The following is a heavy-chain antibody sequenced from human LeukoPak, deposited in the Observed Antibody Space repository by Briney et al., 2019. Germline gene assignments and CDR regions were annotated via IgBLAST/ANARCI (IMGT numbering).Heavy chain of an antibody. J-gene: IGHJ3*02. CDR1: GGSFSDYY. D-gene: IGHD3-22*01. CDR2: INHRRST. Sequence: SETLSLTCAVYGGSFSDYYWSWIRQPPGKGLEWIGEINHRRSTSYNPSLKSRVTISVDTSKNQFSLRLSSVTAADTAVYYCARSAIDVYYYDSRADKDAFDMWGQGTMVTVSS. CDR3: ARSAIDVYYYDSRADKDAFDM. V-gene: IGHV4-34*01.